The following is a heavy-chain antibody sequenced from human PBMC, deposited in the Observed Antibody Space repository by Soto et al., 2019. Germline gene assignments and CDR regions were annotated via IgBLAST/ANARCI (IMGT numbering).Heavy chain of an antibody. J-gene: IGHJ5*02. CDR2: INPNSGGT. V-gene: IGHV1-2*02. CDR3: ARENSGYEIGP. Sequence: ASVKVSCKASGYTFTVYYMHGVVQAPGQGLEWMGWINPNSGGTNYAQKFQGRVTMTRDTSISTAYMELSRLRSDDTAVYYCARENSGYEIGPWGQGTLVTVSS. CDR1: GYTFTVYY. D-gene: IGHD5-12*01.